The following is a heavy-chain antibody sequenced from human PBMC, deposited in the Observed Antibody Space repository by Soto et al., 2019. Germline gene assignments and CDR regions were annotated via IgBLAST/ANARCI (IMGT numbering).Heavy chain of an antibody. V-gene: IGHV1-46*04. Sequence: ASVKVSCKASGYTFTNYYLHWVRQAPGQGLEWVGMINPSARSASYAQKLRGRLTMDRDTSTTTVYMELSRLTFEDTAVYFCARDNAAANGVLDHWGQGTLVTVSS. CDR1: GYTFTNYY. J-gene: IGHJ4*02. CDR3: ARDNAAANGVLDH. CDR2: INPSARSA. D-gene: IGHD3-10*01.